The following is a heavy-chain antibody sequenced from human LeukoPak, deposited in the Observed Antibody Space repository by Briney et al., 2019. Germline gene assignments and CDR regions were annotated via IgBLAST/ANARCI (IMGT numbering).Heavy chain of an antibody. J-gene: IGHJ4*02. CDR1: GHTFTSYD. CDR2: MNPNSGNT. D-gene: IGHD4-17*01. V-gene: IGHV1-8*03. CDR3: AREEDYGDYLDY. Sequence: GASVKVSCKASGHTFTSYDINWVRQATGQGLEWMGWMNPNSGNTGYAQKFQGRVTITRNTSISTAYMELSSLRSEDTAVYYCAREEDYGDYLDYWGQGTLVTVSS.